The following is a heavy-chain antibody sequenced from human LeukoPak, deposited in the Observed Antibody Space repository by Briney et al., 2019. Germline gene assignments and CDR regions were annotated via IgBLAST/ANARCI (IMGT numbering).Heavy chain of an antibody. CDR1: GGSISSYY. J-gene: IGHJ4*02. CDR3: SRESGAFSPFGY. CDR2: ISLSGRT. Sequence: SETRSLTCTVSGGSISSYYWSWIRQPPGKGLEWIGEISLSGRTNYNPSLQSRVTMSLDESKNQLSLDLASVTAADTAVYYCSRESGAFSPFGYWGQGTLVTVHS. V-gene: IGHV4-59*12. D-gene: IGHD1-26*01.